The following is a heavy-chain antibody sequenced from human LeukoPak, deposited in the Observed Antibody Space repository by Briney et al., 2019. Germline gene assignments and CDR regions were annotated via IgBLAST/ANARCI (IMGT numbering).Heavy chain of an antibody. Sequence: GGSLRLSCAASGFTVSSNYMSWVRQAPGKGLEWVSVIYSGGSTYYADSVKGRFTISRDNSKNTLYLQMNSLRAEDTAVYYCANLRPYDSSGYYPYWGQGTLVTVSS. D-gene: IGHD3-22*01. CDR2: IYSGGST. CDR3: ANLRPYDSSGYYPY. CDR1: GFTVSSNY. V-gene: IGHV3-53*01. J-gene: IGHJ4*02.